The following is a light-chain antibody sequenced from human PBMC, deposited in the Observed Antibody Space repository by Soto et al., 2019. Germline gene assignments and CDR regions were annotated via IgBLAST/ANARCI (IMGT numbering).Light chain of an antibody. J-gene: IGKJ2*01. CDR2: AAS. V-gene: IGKV1-39*01. Sequence: DLQMTQSPSSLSASVGDRVTITCRASQSISSYLNWYQQKPGKAPKLLIYAASSLQSGVPSRFSGSGSGTDFTLTIRSLQPEDFATCYCQQSYSTPPTFGQGTKLEIK. CDR1: QSISSY. CDR3: QQSYSTPPT.